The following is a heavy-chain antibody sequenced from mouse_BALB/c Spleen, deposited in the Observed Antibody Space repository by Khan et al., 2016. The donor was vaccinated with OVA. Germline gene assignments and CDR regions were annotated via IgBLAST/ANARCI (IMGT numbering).Heavy chain of an antibody. J-gene: IGHJ2*01. D-gene: IGHD3-3*01. CDR1: GYNFKSNQ. Sequence: VQLKQSGAELVRPGASVKLSCKASGYNFKSNQMHWVKQRPGQGLEWIGRIDPGTDNTKYNQKFKDKATLTADKSSSTAYLHLSSLTSEDSAVYYCASEGAGYYFDYWGQGTTLTVSS. V-gene: IGHV14-3*01. CDR2: IDPGTDNT. CDR3: ASEGAGYYFDY.